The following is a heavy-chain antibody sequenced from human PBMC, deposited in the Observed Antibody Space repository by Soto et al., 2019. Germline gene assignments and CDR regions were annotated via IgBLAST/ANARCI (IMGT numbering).Heavy chain of an antibody. CDR1: GGSISSGGYS. CDR3: ASTYYGSGSHNWFDP. V-gene: IGHV4-30-2*01. CDR2: IYHSGST. J-gene: IGHJ5*02. Sequence: QLQLQESGSGLVKPSQTLSLTCAVSGGSISSGGYSWSWIRQPPGKGLEWIGYIYHSGSTYYNPSLKSRVTISVDRSKNQFSLKLSSVTAADTAVYYCASTYYGSGSHNWFDPWGQGTLVTVSS. D-gene: IGHD3-10*01.